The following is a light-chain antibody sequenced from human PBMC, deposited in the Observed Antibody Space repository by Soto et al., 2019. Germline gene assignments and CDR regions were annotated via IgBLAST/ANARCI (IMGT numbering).Light chain of an antibody. CDR1: QNIGMS. J-gene: IGKJ1*01. CDR2: GAS. CDR3: QYSYNVPRT. Sequence: DIQMTQSPSSLSASVGDRVTITCRAGQNIGMSLNWFQQKPGKAPKLLIYGASALQPGVPTRFSGSGSGTDFTLTISSLLPEDFATYYCQYSYNVPRTFGQGTRLDIK. V-gene: IGKV1-39*01.